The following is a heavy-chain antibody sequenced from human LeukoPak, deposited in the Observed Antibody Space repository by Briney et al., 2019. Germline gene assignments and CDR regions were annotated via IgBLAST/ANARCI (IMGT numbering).Heavy chain of an antibody. J-gene: IGHJ4*02. V-gene: IGHV1-18*01. D-gene: IGHD3-3*01. CDR3: ARVDYDFWSGYENYISPHFDY. CDR2: ISAYNGNT. Sequence: GESLKISCKASGYTFTSYGISWVRQAPGQGLEWMGWISAYNGNTNYAQKLQGRVTMTTDTSTSTAYMELRSLRSDDTAVYYCARVDYDFWSGYENYISPHFDYWGQGTLVTVSS. CDR1: GYTFTSYG.